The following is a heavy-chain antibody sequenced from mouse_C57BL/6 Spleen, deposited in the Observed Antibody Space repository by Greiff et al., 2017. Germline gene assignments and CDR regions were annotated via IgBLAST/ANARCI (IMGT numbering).Heavy chain of an antibody. CDR2: IWRGGST. D-gene: IGHD2-2*01. CDR3: ARKPGYNPAYARDY. V-gene: IGHV2-2*01. CDR1: GFSLTSYG. J-gene: IGHJ4*01. Sequence: QVQLQQSGPGLVQPSQSLSITCTVSGFSLTSYGVHWVRQSPGKGLEWLGVIWRGGSTDYNAAFISRLTLSKDNSKSKVFFKMNSLQADDTAIYYGARKPGYNPAYARDYWGQGTSVTVAS.